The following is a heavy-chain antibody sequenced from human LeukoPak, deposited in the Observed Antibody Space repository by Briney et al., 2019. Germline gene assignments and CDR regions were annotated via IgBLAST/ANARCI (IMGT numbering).Heavy chain of an antibody. CDR1: GGSISTYY. Sequence: SETLSLTCTVSGGSISTYYWSWIRQPPGKGLEWIGYVYYSGSTNYNPSLMSRVTISVDTSKNQFSLKLSSVTAADTAVYYCARGSKDFWSGYYAGLDYYYMDVWGKGTTVTVSS. D-gene: IGHD3-3*01. CDR2: VYYSGST. CDR3: ARGSKDFWSGYYAGLDYYYMDV. J-gene: IGHJ6*03. V-gene: IGHV4-59*01.